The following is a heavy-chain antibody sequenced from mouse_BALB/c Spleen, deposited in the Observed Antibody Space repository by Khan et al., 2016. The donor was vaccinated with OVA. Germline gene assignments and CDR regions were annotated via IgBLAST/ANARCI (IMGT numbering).Heavy chain of an antibody. V-gene: IGHV1-7*01. CDR2: INPTSGYT. CDR3: KRDRIDY. CDR1: GYTFTTYW. J-gene: IGHJ2*01. Sequence: QVQLQQSGAELAKPGASVKMSCKASGYTFTTYWMHWVKQRPGQGLEWIGYINPTSGYTDYNEKFKDRATLSAEKSSITAYMHQNILTSEDSAVYCYKRDRIDYWGQGTTLTVSS.